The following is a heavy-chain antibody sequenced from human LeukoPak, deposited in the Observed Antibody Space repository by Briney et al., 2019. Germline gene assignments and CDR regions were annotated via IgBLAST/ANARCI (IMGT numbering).Heavy chain of an antibody. CDR1: GDSVSSNSAT. CDR2: TYYKSKWYY. J-gene: IGHJ5*02. CDR3: ARTYSSGSLDL. Sequence: SQTLSLTCDISGDSVSSNSATWTWIRQSPSRGLEWLGRTYYKSKWYYDYAVSVRSRITINPDTSKNQFSLHLHSVTPEDTAVYYCARTYSSGSLDLWDQGTLVTVSS. V-gene: IGHV6-1*01. D-gene: IGHD2-15*01.